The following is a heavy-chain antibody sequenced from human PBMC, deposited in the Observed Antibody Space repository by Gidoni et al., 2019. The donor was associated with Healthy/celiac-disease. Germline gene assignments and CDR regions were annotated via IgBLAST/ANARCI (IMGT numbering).Heavy chain of an antibody. V-gene: IGHV3-7*01. Sequence: EVQLVESGGGLVQPGGSLRLSCAASGFTFSSYWMRWVRQAPGKGLEWVANIKQDGSEKYYVDSVKGRFTISRDNAKNSLYLQMNSLRAEDTAVYYCASETRGYKGYCSSTSCRNQINQYGMDVWGQGTTVTVSS. D-gene: IGHD2-2*01. J-gene: IGHJ6*02. CDR3: ASETRGYKGYCSSTSCRNQINQYGMDV. CDR1: GFTFSSYW. CDR2: IKQDGSEK.